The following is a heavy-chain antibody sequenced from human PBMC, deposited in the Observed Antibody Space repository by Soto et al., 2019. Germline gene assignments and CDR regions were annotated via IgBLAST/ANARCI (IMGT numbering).Heavy chain of an antibody. V-gene: IGHV3-21*01. D-gene: IGHD3-3*01. J-gene: IGHJ6*02. CDR2: ISSSSSYI. CDR1: GFTFSSYS. Sequence: EVQLVESGGGLVKPGGSLRLSCAASGFTFSSYSMNWVRQAPGKGLEWVSSISSSSSYIYYADSVKGRFTISRDNAKNPLYLQMNSLRAEDTAVYYCARGSYDFWSGYYYDYYGMDVWGQVTTVTVSS. CDR3: ARGSYDFWSGYYYDYYGMDV.